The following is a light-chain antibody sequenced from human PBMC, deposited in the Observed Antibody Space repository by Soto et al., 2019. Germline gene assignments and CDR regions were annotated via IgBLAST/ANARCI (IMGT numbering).Light chain of an antibody. CDR1: QSISSY. J-gene: IGKJ1*01. CDR3: QQSYSTPRT. CDR2: AAS. V-gene: IGKV1-39*01. Sequence: DLQMTQSPSSLSASVGDRVSITCRASQSISSYLNWYQQKPGKAPKLLIYAASSLQSGVPSRFSGSGSVTDFTLTISSLQPEDFATYYCQQSYSTPRTVGQGTKV.